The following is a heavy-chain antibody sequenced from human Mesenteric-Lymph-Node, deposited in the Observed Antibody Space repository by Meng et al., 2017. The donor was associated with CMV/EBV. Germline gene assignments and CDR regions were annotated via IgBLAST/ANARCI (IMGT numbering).Heavy chain of an antibody. Sequence: ASVKVSCKASGGTFSSYAISWVRQAPGQGLEWMGIINPSAGGTSYAQKFQGRVTMTRDTSTSTVYMELSSLRSEDTAVYYCARDKLHGQQLANFDYWGQGTLVTVSS. V-gene: IGHV1-46*01. CDR2: INPSAGGT. D-gene: IGHD6-13*01. CDR1: GGTFSSYA. CDR3: ARDKLHGQQLANFDY. J-gene: IGHJ4*02.